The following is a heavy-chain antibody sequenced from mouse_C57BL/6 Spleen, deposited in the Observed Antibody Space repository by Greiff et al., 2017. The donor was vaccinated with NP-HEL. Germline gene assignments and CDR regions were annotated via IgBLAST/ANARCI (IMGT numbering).Heavy chain of an antibody. CDR3: ARGGPIYYYGGGAMDY. CDR2: INPYNGGT. D-gene: IGHD1-1*01. Sequence: EVQLQQSGPVLVKPGASVKMSCKASGYTFTDYYMNWVKQSHGKSLEWIGVINPYNGGTSYNQKFKGKATLTVDKSSSTAYMELNSLTSEDSAVYYCARGGPIYYYGGGAMDYWGQGTSVTVSS. J-gene: IGHJ4*01. V-gene: IGHV1-19*01. CDR1: GYTFTDYY.